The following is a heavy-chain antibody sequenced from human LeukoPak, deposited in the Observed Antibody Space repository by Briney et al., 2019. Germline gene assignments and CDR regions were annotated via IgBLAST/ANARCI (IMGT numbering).Heavy chain of an antibody. CDR1: GYTFTAYY. J-gene: IGHJ4*02. D-gene: IGHD3-9*01. CDR3: ARQGAGYDILTGYYPSYYFDY. CDR2: INPNSGST. Sequence: GASVKASCKASGYTFTAYYMHWVRQAPGHGLEWMGWINPNSGSTNYAQKFQARVTKTRDTSISTAYMELRRLRSDDAAVYYCARQGAGYDILTGYYPSYYFDYWGQGTLATVSS. V-gene: IGHV1-2*02.